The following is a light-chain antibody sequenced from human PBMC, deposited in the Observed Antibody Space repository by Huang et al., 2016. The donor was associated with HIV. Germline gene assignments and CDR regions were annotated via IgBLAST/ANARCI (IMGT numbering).Light chain of an antibody. CDR1: QSVLYSSNNKNY. V-gene: IGKV4-1*01. CDR2: WAS. Sequence: DIVMTQSPDSLAVSLGERATLNCKSSQSVLYSSNNKNYLAWYQQKPGQPPKLLIYWASTRESGVHDRFSGSGSGTDFTLTISSLQAEDVAVYYCQQYYSSPPLTFGGGTKVEIK. J-gene: IGKJ4*01. CDR3: QQYYSSPPLT.